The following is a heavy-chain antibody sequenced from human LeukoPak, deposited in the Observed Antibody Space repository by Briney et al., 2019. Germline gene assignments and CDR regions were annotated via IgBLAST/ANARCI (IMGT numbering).Heavy chain of an antibody. V-gene: IGHV1-8*01. CDR1: GYTFTSYD. CDR2: MNPISGNT. CDR3: ATHSPEWRYSGYYNYYYIDV. Sequence: ASVKVSCKASGYTFTSYDINWVRQATGQGLEWMGWMNPISGNTGSAQKFQGRVSMTRNNPIGTAYMELSSLRSEDTAVYYCATHSPEWRYSGYYNYYYIDVWGKGTRSPSP. D-gene: IGHD5-12*01. J-gene: IGHJ6*03.